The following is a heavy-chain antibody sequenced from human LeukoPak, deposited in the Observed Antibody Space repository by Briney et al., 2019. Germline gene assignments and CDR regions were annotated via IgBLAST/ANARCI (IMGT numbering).Heavy chain of an antibody. J-gene: IGHJ4*02. CDR3: ARRTALMYSSSWYYFDY. CDR2: IYYSGST. Sequence: SETLSLTCTVSGGSISSGGYYWSWIRQHPGKGLEWIGCIYYSGSTYYNPSLKSRLTISVDTSKNQFSLKLSSVTAADTAVYYCARRTALMYSSSWYYFDYWGQGTLVTVSS. D-gene: IGHD6-13*01. CDR1: GGSISSGGYY. V-gene: IGHV4-31*03.